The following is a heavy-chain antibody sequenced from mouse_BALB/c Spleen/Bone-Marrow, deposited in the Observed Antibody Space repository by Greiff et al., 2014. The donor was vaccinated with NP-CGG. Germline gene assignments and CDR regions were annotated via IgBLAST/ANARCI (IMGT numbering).Heavy chain of an antibody. CDR3: AKHDTTVVLDY. D-gene: IGHD1-1*01. J-gene: IGHJ2*01. CDR2: IWGGGIT. CDR1: GFSLTDYG. Sequence: VQGVESGPGLVAPSQSLSITCTVSGFSLTDYGVSWIRQPPGKGLEWLGVIWGGGITYYNSTLKSRLSISKDNSKSQVLLKMNSLQTDDTAMYYCAKHDTTVVLDYWGQGTTLTVSS. V-gene: IGHV2-6-5*01.